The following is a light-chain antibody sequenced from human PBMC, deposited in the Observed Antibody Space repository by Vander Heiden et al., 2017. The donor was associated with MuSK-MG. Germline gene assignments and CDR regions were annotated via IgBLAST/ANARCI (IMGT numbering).Light chain of an antibody. CDR3: QQHSHCS. V-gene: IGKV3-11*01. Sequence: EIVLTQSPATLSLSTGARATLSCRASQSVSSYLAWYKQKPGQAPRHLIYDASSRATGIPARFSGSGSGTDFTITIRSLEPEDFAVYYCQQHSHCSFGPGTKVDIK. CDR2: DAS. CDR1: QSVSSY. J-gene: IGKJ3*01.